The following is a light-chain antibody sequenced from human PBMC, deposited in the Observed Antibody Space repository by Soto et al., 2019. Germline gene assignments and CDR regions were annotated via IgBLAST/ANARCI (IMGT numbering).Light chain of an antibody. CDR2: DAS. Sequence: EFVLTQSPGTLSLSPGERATLSCRASQTVRNNYLAWYQQKPGQAPRLLIYDASSRATGIPDRFSGGGSGTDFTLTISRLEPEDFAVYYCQQYYRLPWTFGQGTNVDIK. V-gene: IGKV3-20*01. CDR1: QTVRNNY. J-gene: IGKJ1*01. CDR3: QQYYRLPWT.